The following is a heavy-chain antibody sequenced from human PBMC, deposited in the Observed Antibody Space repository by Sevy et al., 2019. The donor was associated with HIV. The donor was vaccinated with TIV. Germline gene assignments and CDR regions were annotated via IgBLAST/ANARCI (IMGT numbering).Heavy chain of an antibody. Sequence: SGPTLVKPTQTLTLTCTFSGFSLSTSGMCVSWIRQPPGKALEWLALIDWDDDKYYNTSLKTRLTISKDTSKNQVVLTMTNMDPVDTATYYCARIRCYDSSGYTFDYWGQGTLVTVSS. D-gene: IGHD3-22*01. V-gene: IGHV2-70*01. CDR3: ARIRCYDSSGYTFDY. CDR1: GFSLSTSGMC. J-gene: IGHJ4*02. CDR2: IDWDDDK.